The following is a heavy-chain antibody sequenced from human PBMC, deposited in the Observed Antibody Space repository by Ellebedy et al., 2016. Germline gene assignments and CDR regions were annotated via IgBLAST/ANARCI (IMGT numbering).Heavy chain of an antibody. J-gene: IGHJ4*02. V-gene: IGHV3-21*01. D-gene: IGHD4-23*01. CDR1: GFTFSSYS. CDR2: ISSSSSYI. CDR3: ARVPTTVVTVGY. Sequence: GGSLRLXCAASGFTFSSYSMNWVRQAPGKGLEWVSSISSSSSYIYYADSVKGRFTISRDNAKNSLYLQMNSLRAEDTAVYYCARVPTTVVTVGYWGQGTLVTVSS.